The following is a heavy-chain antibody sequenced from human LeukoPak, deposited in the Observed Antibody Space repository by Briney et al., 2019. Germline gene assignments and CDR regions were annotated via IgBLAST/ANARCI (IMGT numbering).Heavy chain of an antibody. V-gene: IGHV3-30-3*01. CDR3: ARGRYCSGGSCYQIDY. CDR1: GFNFSSYA. D-gene: IGHD2-15*01. CDR2: ISYDGSNK. Sequence: GGSLRLSCAASGFNFSSYAMHWVRQAPGKGLEWVAVISYDGSNKYYADSVKGRFTISRDNAKNTLYLQMNSLRAEDTAVYYCARGRYCSGGSCYQIDYWGQGTLVTVSS. J-gene: IGHJ4*02.